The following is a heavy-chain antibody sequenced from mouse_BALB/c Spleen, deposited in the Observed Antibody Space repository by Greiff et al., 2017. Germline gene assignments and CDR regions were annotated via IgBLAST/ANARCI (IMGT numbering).Heavy chain of an antibody. Sequence: DVKLVESGGGLVQPGGSMKLSCAASGFTFSDAWMDWVRQTPEKGLEWVAEIRSNANNHATYYAESVKGRFTISRDDSKSSVYLQMNSLRAEDTGIYYCTLITTVVGDYWGQGTTLTVSA. J-gene: IGHJ2*01. CDR1: GFTFSDAW. D-gene: IGHD1-1*01. CDR2: IRSNANNHAT. V-gene: IGHV6-6*01. CDR3: TLITTVVGDY.